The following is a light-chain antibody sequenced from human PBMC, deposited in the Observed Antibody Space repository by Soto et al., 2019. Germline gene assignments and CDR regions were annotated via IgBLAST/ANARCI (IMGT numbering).Light chain of an antibody. J-gene: IGKJ5*01. CDR2: AAS. CDR1: QGISSW. Sequence: DLQMTQSPSYVSASVGDRVTITCRASQGISSWLAWYQKKPGKAPNLLIYAASSLQSGVPSRFSGSESGTDFTLTISSLQPEDCAIYFCQQANSFPITFGQGTRLEI. CDR3: QQANSFPIT. V-gene: IGKV1-12*01.